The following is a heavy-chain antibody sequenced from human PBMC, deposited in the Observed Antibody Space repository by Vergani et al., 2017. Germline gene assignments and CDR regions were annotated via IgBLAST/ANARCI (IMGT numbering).Heavy chain of an antibody. Sequence: VQPVESGGGLVKPGGSLRLSCTTSGFTFSSYAMHWVRQAPGKGLEWVAVISYDGSNKYYADSVKGRFTISRDNSKNTLYLQMNSLRAEDTAVYYCARDKVYCSSTSCYSRSMDVWGKGTTVTVSS. CDR2: ISYDGSNK. J-gene: IGHJ6*03. CDR3: ARDKVYCSSTSCYSRSMDV. CDR1: GFTFSSYA. D-gene: IGHD2-2*01. V-gene: IGHV3-30-3*01.